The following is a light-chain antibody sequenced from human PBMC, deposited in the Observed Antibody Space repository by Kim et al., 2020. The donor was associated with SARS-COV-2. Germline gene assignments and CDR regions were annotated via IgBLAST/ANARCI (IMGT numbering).Light chain of an antibody. CDR1: QSVSTY. Sequence: LPPGESATLSCGASQSVSTYLAWYQQKPGQAPRLLIYDVSNRATGVPARFSGSGSGTGFTLTITNLEPEDFAVYFCQQRSNWPVTFGQGTRLEIK. J-gene: IGKJ5*01. CDR2: DVS. V-gene: IGKV3-11*01. CDR3: QQRSNWPVT.